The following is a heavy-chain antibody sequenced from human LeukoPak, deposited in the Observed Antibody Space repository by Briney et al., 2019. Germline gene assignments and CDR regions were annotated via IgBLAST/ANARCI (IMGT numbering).Heavy chain of an antibody. V-gene: IGHV4-39*07. CDR2: IYYSGST. D-gene: IGHD3-10*01. Sequence: PSETLSITCTVSGGSISSSSYYWGWIRQPPGKGLEWIGSIYYSGSTNYNPSLKSRVTISVDTSKNQFSLKLSSVTAADTAVYYCARDRVREDADAFDIWGQGTMVTVSS. CDR1: GGSISSSSYY. J-gene: IGHJ3*02. CDR3: ARDRVREDADAFDI.